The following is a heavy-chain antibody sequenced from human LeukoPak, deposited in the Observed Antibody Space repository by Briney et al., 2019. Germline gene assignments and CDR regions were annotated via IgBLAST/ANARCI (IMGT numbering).Heavy chain of an antibody. CDR3: ARGVVPAARGFTAIDY. D-gene: IGHD2-2*01. Sequence: ALVKVSCKASGYTFTGYYMHWVRQAPGQGLEWMGWINPNSGGTNYAQKFQGRVTMTRDTSISTAYMELSRLRSDDTAVYYCARGVVPAARGFTAIDYWGQGTLVTVSS. V-gene: IGHV1-2*02. CDR2: INPNSGGT. CDR1: GYTFTGYY. J-gene: IGHJ4*02.